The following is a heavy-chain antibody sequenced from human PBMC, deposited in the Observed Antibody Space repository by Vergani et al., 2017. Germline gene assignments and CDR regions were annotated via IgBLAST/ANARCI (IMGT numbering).Heavy chain of an antibody. Sequence: EVQLVESGGGVVRPGGSLRLSCAASGFTFDDYGMSWVRQAPGKGLEWVSGINWNGGSTGYADSVKGRFTISRDNAKNSLYLQMNSLRAEVTALYYCARSGGSGYYYDWFDPWGQGTLVTVSS. CDR3: ARSGGSGYYYDWFDP. J-gene: IGHJ5*02. V-gene: IGHV3-20*04. CDR1: GFTFDDYG. D-gene: IGHD3-22*01. CDR2: INWNGGST.